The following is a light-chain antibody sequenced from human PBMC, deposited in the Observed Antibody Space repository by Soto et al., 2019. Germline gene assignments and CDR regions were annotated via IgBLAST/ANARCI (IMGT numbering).Light chain of an antibody. J-gene: IGKJ4*01. Sequence: EIIMTQSPATLYVSPGEGATLSCRASQGIGDTLAWYQHTTGQTPRLLIYDTSTRATGVPARFSGSRSGTEFTLTINRLQSEDFPVYYCQRYNNWPLTFGGGTKVDIK. CDR1: QGIGDT. CDR3: QRYNNWPLT. CDR2: DTS. V-gene: IGKV3-15*01.